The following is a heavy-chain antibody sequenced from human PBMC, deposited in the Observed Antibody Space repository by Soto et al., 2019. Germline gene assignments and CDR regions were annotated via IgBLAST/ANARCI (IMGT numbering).Heavy chain of an antibody. D-gene: IGHD2-2*01. Sequence: QVQLQESGPGLVKPSGTLSLTCAVSGGSISSSNWWNWVRQPPGKGLEWIREIHHSGSTNYNPSLKSRVTISVDKSKNQFSLKLNSVTAADTAVYYCARVRQGCSRTSCYFDPWGQGTLVTVSS. CDR3: ARVRQGCSRTSCYFDP. V-gene: IGHV4-4*02. CDR2: IHHSGST. J-gene: IGHJ5*02. CDR1: GGSISSSNW.